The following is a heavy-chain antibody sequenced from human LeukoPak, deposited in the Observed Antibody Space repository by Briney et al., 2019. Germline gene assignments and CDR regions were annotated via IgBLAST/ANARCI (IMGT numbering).Heavy chain of an antibody. CDR2: ISSSSSTI. D-gene: IGHD3-10*01. J-gene: IGHJ3*02. CDR3: ARVWFGEFMLPRGPLDI. V-gene: IGHV3-48*04. Sequence: GGSLRLSCAASGFTFSSYGMHWVRQAPGKGLEWVSYISSSSSTIYYADSVKGRFTISRDNAKNSLYLQMNSLRAEDTAVYYCARVWFGEFMLPRGPLDIWGQGTMVTVSS. CDR1: GFTFSSYG.